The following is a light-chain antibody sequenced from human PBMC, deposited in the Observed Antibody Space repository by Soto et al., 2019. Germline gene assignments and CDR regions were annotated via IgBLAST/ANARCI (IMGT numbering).Light chain of an antibody. CDR3: GTWDSSLSGVV. J-gene: IGLJ2*01. CDR2: DNN. Sequence: QSVLTQPPSVSAAPGQRVTITCSGSSSNIGNNYVSWYQQLPGTAPKLLIYDNNERPSGIPDRFSGSKSGTSATLGITGLQTGDEAYYFCGTWDSSLSGVVFGGGTKLTVL. CDR1: SSNIGNNY. V-gene: IGLV1-51*01.